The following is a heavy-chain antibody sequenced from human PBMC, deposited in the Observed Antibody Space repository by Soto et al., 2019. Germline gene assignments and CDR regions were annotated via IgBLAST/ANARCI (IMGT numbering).Heavy chain of an antibody. Sequence: QLGGSLRLSCAASGFTFSSYAMSWVRQAPGKGLEWVSAISGSGGSTYYADSVKGRFTISRDNSKNTLYLQMNSLRAEDTAVYYCAKENAPYDFWSGYYYYYYYGMDVWGQGTTVTVSS. CDR2: ISGSGGST. D-gene: IGHD3-3*01. J-gene: IGHJ6*02. CDR1: GFTFSSYA. V-gene: IGHV3-23*01. CDR3: AKENAPYDFWSGYYYYYYYGMDV.